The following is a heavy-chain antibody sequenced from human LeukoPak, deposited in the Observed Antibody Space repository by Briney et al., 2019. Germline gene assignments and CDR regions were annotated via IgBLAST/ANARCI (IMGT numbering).Heavy chain of an antibody. J-gene: IGHJ4*02. CDR2: ISPSGGST. CDR3: ARDAYSNYDLDY. Sequence: APVRVSCKASGYTFTRYYMHWVGQAPGQGLEWLGIISPSGGSTSSAQKFHGRVTMTRDMTTSTVYMELNSQISEDTAVYYCARDAYSNYDLDYGGQGTRVTVPS. CDR1: GYTFTRYY. D-gene: IGHD4-11*01. V-gene: IGHV1-46*01.